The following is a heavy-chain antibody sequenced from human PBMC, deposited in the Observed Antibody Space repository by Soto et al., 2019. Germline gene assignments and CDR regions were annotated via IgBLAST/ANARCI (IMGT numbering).Heavy chain of an antibody. Sequence: QVQLVQSGAEVKKPGASVKVSCKASGYTFTSYGISWVRQAPGQGLEWMGWISAYNGNTNYAQKLQGRVTMTTDTSTSTYYMELRSLRSDDTAVYYCARRITMVRGVIITVDDYWGQGTLVTVSS. CDR3: ARRITMVRGVIITVDDY. J-gene: IGHJ4*02. V-gene: IGHV1-18*01. CDR1: GYTFTSYG. CDR2: ISAYNGNT. D-gene: IGHD3-10*01.